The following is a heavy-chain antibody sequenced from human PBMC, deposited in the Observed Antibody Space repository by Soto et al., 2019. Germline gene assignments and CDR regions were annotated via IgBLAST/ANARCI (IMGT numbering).Heavy chain of an antibody. D-gene: IGHD2-15*01. J-gene: IGHJ3*02. CDR3: ARCSCGTCYASYAFDI. CDR2: TVANNGYT. V-gene: IGHV1-18*01. CDR1: GYAFTSFG. Sequence: QVQLVQSGIEVKNPGASVKVSCKASGYAFTSFGITWVRQAPGQGLERLGWTVANNGYTKYAQNLQGRVTLITDTSTSTSYMELRSPMYDDTAVYYCARCSCGTCYASYAFDIWGQGTMVTVSS.